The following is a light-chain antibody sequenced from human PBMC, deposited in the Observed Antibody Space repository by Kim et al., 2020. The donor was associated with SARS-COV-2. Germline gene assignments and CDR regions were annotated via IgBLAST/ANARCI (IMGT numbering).Light chain of an antibody. CDR2: DAS. CDR3: QQYDNLPPGLT. V-gene: IGKV1-33*01. CDR1: QDISNY. Sequence: DIQMTQSPSSLSVSVGDRVTITCQASQDISNYLNWYQQKPGKAPKLLIYDASNLETGVPSRFSGSGSGTDFTFTISSLQPEDIATYYCQQYDNLPPGLTFGGGTKVDIK. J-gene: IGKJ4*01.